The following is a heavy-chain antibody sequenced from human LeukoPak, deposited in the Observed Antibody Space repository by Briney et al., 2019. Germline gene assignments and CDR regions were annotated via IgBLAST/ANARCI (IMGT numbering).Heavy chain of an antibody. D-gene: IGHD3-22*01. CDR1: GYTLTELS. V-gene: IGHV1-24*01. J-gene: IGHJ4*02. Sequence: ASVKVSCKVSGYTLTELSMHWVRQAPGKGLEWMGGFDPEDGETIYAQKFQGRVTITRDTSASTAYMELSSLRSEDTAVYYCAREAGYDSSGYYSPTLGYWGQGTLVTVSS. CDR3: AREAGYDSSGYYSPTLGY. CDR2: FDPEDGET.